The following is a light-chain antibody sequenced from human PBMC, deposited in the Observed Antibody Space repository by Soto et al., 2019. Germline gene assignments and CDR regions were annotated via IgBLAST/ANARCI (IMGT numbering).Light chain of an antibody. J-gene: IGLJ2*01. CDR2: EVT. CDR1: SSDVGNYNR. CDR3: SSFSGSSTSRVV. Sequence: QSALTQPPSVSGSPGQSVTISCTGTSSDVGNYNRVSWYQQPPGTAPKLIIYEVTNRPSGVPDRFSGSKSDNTASLTISGLQAEDEAAYYCSSFSGSSTSRVVFGGGTKVTVL. V-gene: IGLV2-18*02.